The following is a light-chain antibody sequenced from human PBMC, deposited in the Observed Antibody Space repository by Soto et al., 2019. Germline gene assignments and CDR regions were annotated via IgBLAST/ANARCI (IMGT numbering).Light chain of an antibody. CDR2: EGS. V-gene: IGLV2-23*01. J-gene: IGLJ2*01. Sequence: QSALTQPASVSGSPGQSITISCTGTSSDVGSYNLVSWYQQHPGKAPKLMIYEGSKRPSGVSNRFSGSKSGNTASLTISGLQAEDEADYYCCSYAGSSFVFGGGTKLT. CDR1: SSDVGSYNL. CDR3: CSYAGSSFV.